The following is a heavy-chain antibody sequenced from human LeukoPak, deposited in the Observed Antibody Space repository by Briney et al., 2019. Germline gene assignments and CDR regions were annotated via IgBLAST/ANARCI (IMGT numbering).Heavy chain of an antibody. V-gene: IGHV3-21*01. CDR3: ARDGGSAWFLDY. CDR2: ISSSSDYI. Sequence: GGSLRLSCAASGFTFSSYSMNWVRQAPGKGLEWVSSISSSSDYIYYADSVKGRFTISRDNAKNSLYLQMNSLRAEDTAVYYCARDGGSAWFLDYWGQGTLVTVSS. CDR1: GFTFSSYS. J-gene: IGHJ4*02. D-gene: IGHD6-19*01.